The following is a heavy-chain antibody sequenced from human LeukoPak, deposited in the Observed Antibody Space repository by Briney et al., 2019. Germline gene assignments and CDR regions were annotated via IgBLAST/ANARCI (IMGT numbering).Heavy chain of an antibody. Sequence: GGSLRLSCAASGFTFSSYGMHWVRQAPGKGLEWVAVIWYDGGNKYYADSVKGRFTISRDNSKNTLYLQMNSLRAEDTAVYYCARERDDSSSWYIDYWGQGTLVTVSS. CDR3: ARERDDSSSWYIDY. V-gene: IGHV3-33*01. D-gene: IGHD6-13*01. CDR1: GFTFSSYG. CDR2: IWYDGGNK. J-gene: IGHJ4*02.